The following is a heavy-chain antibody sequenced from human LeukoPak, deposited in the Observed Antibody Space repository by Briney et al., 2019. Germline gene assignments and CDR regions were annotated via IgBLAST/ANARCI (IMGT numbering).Heavy chain of an antibody. J-gene: IGHJ4*02. V-gene: IGHV3-15*01. CDR3: TTDSAAY. Sequence: PGGSLRLSCAASVFTFSNAWMTWVRQAPGKGLEWVGRVKRKIEGETTDYAAAVKGRFAISRDDSKNTVYLQMNSLKTEDTALYYCTTDSAAYWGQGTLVTVSS. CDR1: VFTFSNAW. CDR2: VKRKIEGETT.